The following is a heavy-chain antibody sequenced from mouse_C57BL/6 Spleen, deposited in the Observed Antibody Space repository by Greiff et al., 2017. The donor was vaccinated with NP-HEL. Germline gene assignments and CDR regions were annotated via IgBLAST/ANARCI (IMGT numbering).Heavy chain of an antibody. CDR1: GYTFTSYW. J-gene: IGHJ1*03. CDR3: ARSATVVAYWYCDV. CDR2: IDPSDSYT. V-gene: IGHV1-69*01. Sequence: QVQLQQPGAELVMPGASVKLSCKASGYTFTSYWMHWVKQRPGQGLEWIGEIDPSDSYTNYNQKFKGKSTLTVDKSSSTAYMQLSSLTSEDSAVYYCARSATVVAYWYCDVWGTGTTVTVSS. D-gene: IGHD1-1*01.